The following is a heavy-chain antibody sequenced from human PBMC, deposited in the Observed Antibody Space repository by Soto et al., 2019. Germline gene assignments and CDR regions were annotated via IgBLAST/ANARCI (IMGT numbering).Heavy chain of an antibody. J-gene: IGHJ4*02. CDR1: GFSLRTTGVG. D-gene: IGHD3-16*01. CDR3: AHTWGLPFDY. V-gene: IGHV2-5*02. Sequence: QITLKESGPTVVKPTQTLTLTCTYSGFSLRTTGVGVGWIRQPPGKALEWLGIFYWDDDKRYSPSLKNRLTLTNDISKSQVVLTLTNMDPVDTATYYCAHTWGLPFDYWGQGTLVIVSS. CDR2: FYWDDDK.